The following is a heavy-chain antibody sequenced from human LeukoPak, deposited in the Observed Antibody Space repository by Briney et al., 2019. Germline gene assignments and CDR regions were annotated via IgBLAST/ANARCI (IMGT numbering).Heavy chain of an antibody. CDR2: IYYSGST. CDR3: ARDGAAAGKYYFDY. Sequence: PSETLSLTCTVSGGSISSGGHYWSWIRQHPGKGLEWIGYIYYSGSTYYNPSLKSRVTISVDTSKNQFSLKLSSVTAADTAVYYCARDGAAAGKYYFDYWGQGTLVTVSS. V-gene: IGHV4-31*03. CDR1: GGSISSGGHY. J-gene: IGHJ4*02. D-gene: IGHD6-13*01.